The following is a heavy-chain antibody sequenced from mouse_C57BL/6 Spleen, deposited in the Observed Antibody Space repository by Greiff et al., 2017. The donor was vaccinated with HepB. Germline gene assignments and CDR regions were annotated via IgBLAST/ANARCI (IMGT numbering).Heavy chain of an antibody. D-gene: IGHD1-1*01. CDR3: ARSYYGSLDYFDD. V-gene: IGHV1-63*01. Sequence: VQLQQSGAELVRPGTSVKLSCKASGYTFTNYWIGWAQQRPGPGLEWIGDIYPGGGYTNYTETFKGQATLAADKASSTAYMQYSSLTAEDSAIYYGARSYYGSLDYFDDWGQGTTRTVSA. CDR2: IYPGGGYT. J-gene: IGHJ2*01. CDR1: GYTFTNYW.